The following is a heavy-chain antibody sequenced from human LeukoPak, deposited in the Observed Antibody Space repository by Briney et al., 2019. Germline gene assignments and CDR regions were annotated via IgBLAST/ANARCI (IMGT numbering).Heavy chain of an antibody. CDR2: INHSGST. D-gene: IGHD3-10*01. CDR1: GGSFSGYY. Sequence: PSETLSLTCAVYGGSFSGYYWSWIRQPPGKGLEWIGEINHSGSTNYNPSLKSRVTISVDTSKNQFSLKLSSVTAADTAVYYCARAGSSDYYYYMDVWGKGTTVTVSS. J-gene: IGHJ6*03. CDR3: ARAGSSDYYYYMDV. V-gene: IGHV4-34*01.